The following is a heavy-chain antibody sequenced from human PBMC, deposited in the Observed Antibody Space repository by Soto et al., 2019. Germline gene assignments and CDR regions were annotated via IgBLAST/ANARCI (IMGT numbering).Heavy chain of an antibody. J-gene: IGHJ4*02. Sequence: SETLSLTCAVSGGSLSSGNLWSCVRQPPGKGLEWIAEIYHSGNTVYNPSLKSRVTISVDKSKNQFSLKLSSVTAADTAVYYCARLHYYFDSGGTSLYYFDYWGQGALVTVYS. CDR2: IYHSGNT. CDR3: ARLHYYFDSGGTSLYYFDY. V-gene: IGHV4-4*02. CDR1: GGSLSSGNL. D-gene: IGHD3-10*01.